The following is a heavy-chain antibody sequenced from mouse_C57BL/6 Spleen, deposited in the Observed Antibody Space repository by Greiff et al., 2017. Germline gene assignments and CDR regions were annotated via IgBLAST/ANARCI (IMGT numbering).Heavy chain of an antibody. V-gene: IGHV1-82*01. Sequence: VQLQQSGPELVKPGASVKISCKASGYAFSSSWMNWVKQRPGKGLEWIGRIYPGDGDTNYNGKFKGKATLTADKSSSTAYMQLSSLTSEDSAVYFCAREGGYYGSSPDYWGQGTTLTVSS. CDR1: GYAFSSSW. D-gene: IGHD1-1*01. CDR2: IYPGDGDT. CDR3: AREGGYYGSSPDY. J-gene: IGHJ2*01.